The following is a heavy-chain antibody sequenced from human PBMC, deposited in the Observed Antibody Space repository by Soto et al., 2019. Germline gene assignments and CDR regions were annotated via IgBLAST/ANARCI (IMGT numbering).Heavy chain of an antibody. D-gene: IGHD1-26*01. CDR1: GFTFSDHY. CDR2: IRNKANSYTT. V-gene: IGHV3-72*01. Sequence: EVQLVESGGGLVQPGGSQRLSCAASGFTFSDHYMDWVRQAPGKGLEWVGRIRNKANSYTTDYAASVKGRFTISRDDSKDALNLQMNSLKTEDTAIYYCARDSGEGAYFDYWGHGTLATVSS. CDR3: ARDSGEGAYFDY. J-gene: IGHJ4*01.